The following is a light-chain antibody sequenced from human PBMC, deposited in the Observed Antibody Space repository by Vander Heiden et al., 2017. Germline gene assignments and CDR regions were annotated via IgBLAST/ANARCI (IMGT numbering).Light chain of an antibody. Sequence: QSALPQPASVSGSPGQSITISCTGTSSDVGGYNYVSWYQQHPGKAPKLMIYEVSNRPSGVSNRFSGSKSGNTASLTISGLQAEDEADYYCSSYTSSPDVVFGGGTKLTVL. CDR3: SSYTSSPDVV. V-gene: IGLV2-14*01. CDR2: EVS. CDR1: SSDVGGYNY. J-gene: IGLJ2*01.